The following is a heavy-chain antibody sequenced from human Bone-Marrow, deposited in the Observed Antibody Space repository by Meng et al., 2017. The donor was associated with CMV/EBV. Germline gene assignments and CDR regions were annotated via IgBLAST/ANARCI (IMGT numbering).Heavy chain of an antibody. D-gene: IGHD6-19*01. CDR2: ISAYNGNT. V-gene: IGHV1-18*01. J-gene: IGHJ4*02. Sequence: ASVKVSCKASGYTFTSYGISWVRQAPGQGLEWMGWISAYNGNTNYAQKLQGRVTMTTDTSTSTAYMELRSLRSDDTAVYYCARDPRHMQWLVTAQDYFDYWGQGTLVTVSS. CDR1: GYTFTSYG. CDR3: ARDPRHMQWLVTAQDYFDY.